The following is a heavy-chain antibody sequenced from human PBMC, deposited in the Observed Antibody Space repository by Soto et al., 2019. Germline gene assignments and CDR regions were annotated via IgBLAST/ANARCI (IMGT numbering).Heavy chain of an antibody. CDR2: IYHSGST. J-gene: IGHJ4*02. Sequence: QVQLQESGPGLVKPSGTLSLTCAVSGGSISSSNWWSWVRQPPGTGLEWIGEIYHSGSTNYNPSLKRRVTISVDKSKNQFSLKLSAVTAADTAVYYCFCSSAPGFDYWGQGTLVTVSS. CDR1: GGSISSSNW. D-gene: IGHD6-6*01. CDR3: FCSSAPGFDY. V-gene: IGHV4-4*02.